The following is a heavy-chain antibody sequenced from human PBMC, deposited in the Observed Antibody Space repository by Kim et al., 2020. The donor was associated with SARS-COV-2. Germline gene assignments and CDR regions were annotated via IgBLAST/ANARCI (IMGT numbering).Heavy chain of an antibody. V-gene: IGHV3-30*18. J-gene: IGHJ5*02. CDR1: GFTFSSYG. Sequence: GGSLRLSCAASGFTFSSYGMHWVRQAPGKGLEWVAVISYDGSNKYYADSVKGRFTISRDNSKNTLYLQMNSLRAEDTAVYYCAKAPIFSAITWFDPWGQGTLATVSS. CDR2: ISYDGSNK. D-gene: IGHD2-21*01. CDR3: AKAPIFSAITWFDP.